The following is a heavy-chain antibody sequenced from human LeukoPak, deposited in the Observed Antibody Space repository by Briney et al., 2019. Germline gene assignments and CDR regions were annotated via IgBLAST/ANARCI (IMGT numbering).Heavy chain of an antibody. CDR1: GFTFSSYS. CDR2: ISSGSSYI. J-gene: IGHJ4*02. Sequence: GGSLRLSCAASGFTFSSYSMNWVRQAPGKGLEWVSSISSGSSYIYYADSVKGRFTISRDNAKNSLYLQMNSLRAEDTALYYCAKDMGTASTDWGQGTLVTVSS. D-gene: IGHD1-7*01. V-gene: IGHV3-21*04. CDR3: AKDMGTASTD.